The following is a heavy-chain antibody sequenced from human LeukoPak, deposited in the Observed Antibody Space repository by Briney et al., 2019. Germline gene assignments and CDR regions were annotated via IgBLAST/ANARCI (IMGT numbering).Heavy chain of an antibody. CDR2: IYNSGTT. Sequence: SETLSLTCTVSGGSISGYYWTWIRQPPGKGLEWGANIYNSGTTNYNPSLQSRLTISVDTSKSQVSLKLSSVTAADAAIYYCARHFGYTQDYFDFWGQGTLVTVSS. CDR3: ARHFGYTQDYFDF. D-gene: IGHD1-1*01. J-gene: IGHJ4*02. V-gene: IGHV4-59*08. CDR1: GGSISGYY.